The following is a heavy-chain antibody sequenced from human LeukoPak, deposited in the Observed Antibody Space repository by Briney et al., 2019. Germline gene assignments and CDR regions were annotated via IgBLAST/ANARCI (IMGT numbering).Heavy chain of an antibody. CDR3: ARGFSDLWSGYYNAFDI. D-gene: IGHD3-3*01. CDR2: INTDGSST. V-gene: IGHV3-74*01. Sequence: GGSLRLSCAASGFTFSSYWMHWVRQAPGKGLVWVSRINTDGSSTSYADSVKGRFTISRDNAKNTLYLQMNSLRAEDTAVYYCARGFSDLWSGYYNAFDIWGQGAMVTVSS. J-gene: IGHJ3*02. CDR1: GFTFSSYW.